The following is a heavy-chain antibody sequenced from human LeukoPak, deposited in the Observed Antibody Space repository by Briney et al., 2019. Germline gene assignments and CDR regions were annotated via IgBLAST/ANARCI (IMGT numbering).Heavy chain of an antibody. D-gene: IGHD2-2*01. CDR2: INWNGGST. V-gene: IGHV3-20*04. J-gene: IGHJ6*03. CDR1: GFTCDDYG. Sequence: GGSLRLSRAASGFTCDDYGMSWFRQAPPKGLECVSGINWNGGSTGYADSVKGRFTISTDNAKHSLYLQTNSPRAEDTALYYSARHLPHIVVVPAAIHVVWRKGTTVTVS. CDR3: ARHLPHIVVVPAAIHVV.